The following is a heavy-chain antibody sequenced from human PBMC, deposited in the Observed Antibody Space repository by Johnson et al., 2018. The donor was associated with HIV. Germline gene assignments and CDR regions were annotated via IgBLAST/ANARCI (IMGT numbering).Heavy chain of an antibody. CDR2: ISYDGRNK. Sequence: QVQLVESGGGVVQPGRSLRLSCAASGFTFSSYAMHWVRQAPGKGLEWVAVISYDGRNKYYADSVKGRFTISRDNSKNTLYLQMNSLRAEDTAVYYCARDREDPSDSYGAFDIWGQGTMVTVSS. CDR3: ARDREDPSDSYGAFDI. CDR1: GFTFSSYA. J-gene: IGHJ3*02. D-gene: IGHD5-18*01. V-gene: IGHV3-30-3*01.